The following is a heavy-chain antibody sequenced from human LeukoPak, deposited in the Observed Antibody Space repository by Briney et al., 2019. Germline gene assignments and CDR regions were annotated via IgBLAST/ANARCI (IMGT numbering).Heavy chain of an antibody. CDR3: ARTILDYGDSAIGY. J-gene: IGHJ4*02. D-gene: IGHD4-17*01. Sequence: SETLSLTCTVSSYSISTDYYWGWIRQPPGKGLEWIGSIYHSGNTNYNPSLKSRVTISVDTSKNQFSLKLSSVTAADTAVYYCARTILDYGDSAIGYWGQGTLVTVSS. V-gene: IGHV4-38-2*02. CDR1: SYSISTDYY. CDR2: IYHSGNT.